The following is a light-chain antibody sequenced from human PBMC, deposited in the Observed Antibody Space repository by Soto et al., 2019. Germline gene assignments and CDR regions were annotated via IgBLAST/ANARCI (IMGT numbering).Light chain of an antibody. CDR1: QDTRNY. CDR3: QQYIDSWT. V-gene: IGKV4-1*01. J-gene: IGKJ1*01. CDR2: WAS. Sequence: VITHSPDSLAVSLPHTPTINSNSNQDTRNYLAWYQQKPGQPPKLLIDWASSRASGVPDRFSGSGSGTDFTPTISNVQAEDVAVYYCQQYIDSWTFGQGTKV.